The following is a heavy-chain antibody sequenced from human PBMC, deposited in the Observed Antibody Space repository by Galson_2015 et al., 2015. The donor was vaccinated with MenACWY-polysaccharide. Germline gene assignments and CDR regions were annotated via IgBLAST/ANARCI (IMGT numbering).Heavy chain of an antibody. V-gene: IGHV3-48*01. Sequence: SLRLSCAASGFTFSSNSMNWVRQAPGKGLEWVSYISSSSGTIYYADSVKGRFTISRDDAKNSLYLQMNSLRAEDTAVYYCASTPPNSVWGQVIRLIVSS. CDR3: ASTPPNSV. CDR1: GFTFSSNS. CDR2: ISSSSGTI. J-gene: IGHJ4*02. D-gene: IGHD2-15*01.